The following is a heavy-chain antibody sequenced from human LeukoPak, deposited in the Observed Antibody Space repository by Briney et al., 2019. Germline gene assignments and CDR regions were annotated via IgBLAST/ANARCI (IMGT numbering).Heavy chain of an antibody. V-gene: IGHV3-23*01. D-gene: IGHD3-16*02. CDR3: AKAPKSGVTYYDYVWGSYRYTFDY. J-gene: IGHJ4*02. CDR1: GFTFSSYA. Sequence: PGGSLRLSCAASGFTFSSYAMSWVRQAPGKGLEWVSAISGSGGSTYYADSVKGRFTISRDNSKNTLYLQMNSLRAEDTAVYYCAKAPKSGVTYYDYVWGSYRYTFDYWGQGTLVTVSS. CDR2: ISGSGGST.